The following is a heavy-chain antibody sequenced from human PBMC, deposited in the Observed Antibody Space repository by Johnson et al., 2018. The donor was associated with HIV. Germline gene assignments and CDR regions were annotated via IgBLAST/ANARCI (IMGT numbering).Heavy chain of an antibody. CDR2: IWYDGSNK. CDR1: GFSFSNSV. Sequence: QMLLVESGGGVVQPGRSLRLSCAASGFSFSNSVMHWVRQAPGKGLEWVAVIWYDGSNKYYVESVKGRVTISRDNSKNTLYLQLNSLRAEDTAVYYCARDKGIAAAATDDAFDIWGQGTMVTVSS. V-gene: IGHV3-33*01. J-gene: IGHJ3*02. D-gene: IGHD6-13*01. CDR3: ARDKGIAAAATDDAFDI.